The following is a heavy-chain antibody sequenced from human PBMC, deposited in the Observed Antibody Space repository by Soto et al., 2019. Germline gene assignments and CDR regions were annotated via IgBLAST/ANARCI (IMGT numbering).Heavy chain of an antibody. CDR3: ASQKD. CDR2: IWYDGSNK. J-gene: IGHJ4*02. CDR1: GFTFSSYG. Sequence: GGSLRLSCAASGFTFSSYGMHLVRQAPGKGLECVSVIWYDGSNKYYSDSVKGRFTISRDNSKNMLYLQMNSLRVEDTAVYYCASQKDWGQGTLVTVSS. V-gene: IGHV3-33*01.